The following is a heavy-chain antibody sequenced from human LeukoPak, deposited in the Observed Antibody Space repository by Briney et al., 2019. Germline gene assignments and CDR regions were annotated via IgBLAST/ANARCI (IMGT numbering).Heavy chain of an antibody. CDR3: ARGHSIQLWASFDY. V-gene: IGHV3-7*01. J-gene: IGHJ4*02. D-gene: IGHD5-18*01. Sequence: GGSLRLSCAVSGLTFSSSWMDWVRQAPGKGLEWVASINPDGNKKYSADSVKGRFTISRDNAENSLYLQMNSLKAEDTAVYYCARGHSIQLWASFDYWGQGTLATVSS. CDR1: GLTFSSSW. CDR2: INPDGNKK.